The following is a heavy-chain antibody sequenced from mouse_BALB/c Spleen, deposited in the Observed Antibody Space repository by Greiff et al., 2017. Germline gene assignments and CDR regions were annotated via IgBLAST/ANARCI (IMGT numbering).Heavy chain of an antibody. Sequence: EVKVEESGPGLVKPSQSLSLTCSVTGYSITSGYYWNWIRQFPGNKLEWMGYISYDGSNNYNPSLKNRISITRDTSKNQFFLKLNSVTTEDTATYYCAREAHYYAMDYWGQGTSVTVSS. V-gene: IGHV3-6*02. CDR2: ISYDGSN. J-gene: IGHJ4*01. CDR3: AREAHYYAMDY. CDR1: GYSITSGYY.